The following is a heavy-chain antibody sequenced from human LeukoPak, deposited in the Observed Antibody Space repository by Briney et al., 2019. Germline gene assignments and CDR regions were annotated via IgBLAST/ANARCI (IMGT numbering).Heavy chain of an antibody. CDR2: IKQDGSEK. V-gene: IGHV3-7*01. CDR1: GFAFSSYW. Sequence: GGSLRLSCAASGFAFSSYWMSWVRQAPGKGLEWVANIKQDGSEKHYVDSLKGRFTTSRDNAKNSLYLEMNSLRAEDTAIYYCARRAYDYVWGSYRLDQWGQGTLVTVSS. D-gene: IGHD3-16*01. CDR3: ARRAYDYVWGSYRLDQ. J-gene: IGHJ5*02.